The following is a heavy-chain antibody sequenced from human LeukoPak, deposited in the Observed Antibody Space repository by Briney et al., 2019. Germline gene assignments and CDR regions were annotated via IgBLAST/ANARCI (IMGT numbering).Heavy chain of an antibody. D-gene: IGHD2-2*01. CDR3: AKGLSLYCSSTSCSAY. CDR2: ISGSGSST. V-gene: IGHV3-23*01. J-gene: IGHJ4*02. CDR1: GFTFSSYA. Sequence: GGSLRLSCAASGFTFSSYAMSWVRQAPGKGLEWVSAISGSGSSTYYADSVKGRFTISRDNSKNTLYLQMNSLRAEDTAVYYCAKGLSLYCSSTSCSAYWGQGTLVTVSS.